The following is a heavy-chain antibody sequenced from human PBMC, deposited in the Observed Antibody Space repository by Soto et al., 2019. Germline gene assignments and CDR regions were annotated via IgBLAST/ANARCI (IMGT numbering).Heavy chain of an antibody. Sequence: EVQLVESGGVVVQPGGSLRLSCAASGFTFDDYTMHWVRQAPGKGLEWVSLISWDGGSTYYAASVKGRFTISRDNSQNSLSLQLNSRRTEDNALYDCAKGSRMIFSNSRVYFDYWGQGTLVTVSS. D-gene: IGHD7-27*01. V-gene: IGHV3-43*01. CDR2: ISWDGGST. J-gene: IGHJ4*02. CDR3: AKGSRMIFSNSRVYFDY. CDR1: GFTFDDYT.